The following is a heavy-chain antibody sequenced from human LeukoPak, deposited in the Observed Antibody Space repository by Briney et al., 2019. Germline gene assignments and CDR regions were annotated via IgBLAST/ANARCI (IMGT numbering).Heavy chain of an antibody. CDR2: IIPIFGTA. CDR3: ARDIVPFRRGYSGSSAFDY. V-gene: IGHV1-69*01. CDR1: GGTCSSYA. D-gene: IGHD1-26*01. Sequence: GSSVKVSCKASGGTCSSYAISWVRQAPGQALEWMGGIIPIFGTANYAQKFQGRVTITADESTSTAYMELSSLRSEDAAVYYCARDIVPFRRGYSGSSAFDYWGQGTLVTVSS. J-gene: IGHJ4*02.